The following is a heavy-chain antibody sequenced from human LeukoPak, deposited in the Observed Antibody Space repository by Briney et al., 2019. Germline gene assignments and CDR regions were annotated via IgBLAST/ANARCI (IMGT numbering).Heavy chain of an antibody. Sequence: GGSLRLSCAASGFTFSSYAMHWVRQAPGKGLEWVAVISYDGSNKYYADSVKGRFTISRDNSKNTLYLQMNSLRAEDTAVYYCAREEAYCGGDCSWGQGTLVTVSS. CDR3: AREEAYCGGDCS. J-gene: IGHJ4*02. CDR2: ISYDGSNK. D-gene: IGHD2-21*02. V-gene: IGHV3-30-3*01. CDR1: GFTFSSYA.